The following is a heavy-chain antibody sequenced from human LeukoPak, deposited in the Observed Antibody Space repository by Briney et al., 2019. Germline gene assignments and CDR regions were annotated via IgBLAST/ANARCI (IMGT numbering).Heavy chain of an antibody. CDR2: MNPNSDNT. V-gene: IGHV1-8*01. CDR3: ARGQWRFGVFQPYYFDY. Sequence: GASVKVSCKASGYTFTSYDINWVRQATGQGLEWMGWMNPNSDNTGYAQKFQGRVTMTRNTSITTVYMEVNSLTSEDTAVYYCARGQWRFGVFQPYYFDYWGQGTLVTVSS. CDR1: GYTFTSYD. D-gene: IGHD3-10*01. J-gene: IGHJ4*02.